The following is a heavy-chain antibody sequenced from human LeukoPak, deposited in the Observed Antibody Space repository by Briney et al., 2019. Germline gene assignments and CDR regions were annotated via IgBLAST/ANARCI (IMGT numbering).Heavy chain of an antibody. J-gene: IGHJ4*02. CDR3: ARGAWTATQPIND. Sequence: PGGSLRLSCAASGFTFSTYAMHWVRQAPAKGLDWVAVISNDGRDKYYADSVKGRFTISRDNSKNALDLQMNSLRVDGTAVYYCARGAWTATQPINDWGQGTLVTVSS. D-gene: IGHD2-21*02. CDR1: GFTFSTYA. CDR2: ISNDGRDK. V-gene: IGHV3-30*04.